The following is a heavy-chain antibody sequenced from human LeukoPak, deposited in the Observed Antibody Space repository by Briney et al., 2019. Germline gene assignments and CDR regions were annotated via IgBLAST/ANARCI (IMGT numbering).Heavy chain of an antibody. V-gene: IGHV3-23*01. D-gene: IGHD3-3*01. CDR2: ISGRDDTTYYTDSPEGST. CDR1: GFTFLNYA. CDR3: ARPLRPRITIFGVVIRGWAFDI. J-gene: IGHJ3*02. Sequence: GGSLRLSCEASGFTFLNYAMSWVRQAPGKGLQWVSGISGRDDTTYYTDSPEGSTYYTNSAEGRFTISRDNSKNTLYLQMNSLRAEDTAVYYCARPLRPRITIFGVVIRGWAFDIWGQGTMVTVSS.